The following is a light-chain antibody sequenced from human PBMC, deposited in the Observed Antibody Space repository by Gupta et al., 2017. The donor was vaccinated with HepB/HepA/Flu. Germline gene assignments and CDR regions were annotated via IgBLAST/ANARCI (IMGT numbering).Light chain of an antibody. V-gene: IGLV3-25*02. CDR3: YSDASNGTYNHVV. CDR2: KDS. CDR1: ALPKQY. J-gene: IGLJ2*01. Sequence: YALTQPPSVSVSPGQTARITCSGDALPKQYAYWYQHQPGQAPALVLEKDSERPSGIPERFWFSGSRSAVTSTMTRTRAQEEADDDYYSDASNGTYNHVVFGGGTKLTVL.